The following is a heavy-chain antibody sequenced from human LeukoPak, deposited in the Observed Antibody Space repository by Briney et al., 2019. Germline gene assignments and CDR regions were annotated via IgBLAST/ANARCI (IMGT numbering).Heavy chain of an antibody. Sequence: PSETLSLTCTVSGGSISSYYWSWIRQPPGKGLEWIGYIYYSGSTNYNPSLKSRVTISVDTSKNQFSLKLSSVTAADTAVYYCARLRDYYDTSSFYFDYWGQGTLVTVSS. D-gene: IGHD3-22*01. CDR2: IYYSGST. J-gene: IGHJ4*02. CDR1: GGSISSYY. V-gene: IGHV4-59*08. CDR3: ARLRDYYDTSSFYFDY.